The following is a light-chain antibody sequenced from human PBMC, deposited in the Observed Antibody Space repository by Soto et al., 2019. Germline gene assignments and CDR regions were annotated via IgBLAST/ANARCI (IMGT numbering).Light chain of an antibody. CDR3: QKSYGTPRT. Sequence: DLQMTQSPSSLSTSVGDRVTITCRASQSIATYLNWYQQKPGKAPKLLIYLASALQSGVPSRFNGSGSGTDFTLTISSLQPEDFATYYCQKSYGTPRTFGQGTRVEIK. CDR1: QSIATY. CDR2: LAS. V-gene: IGKV1-39*01. J-gene: IGKJ1*01.